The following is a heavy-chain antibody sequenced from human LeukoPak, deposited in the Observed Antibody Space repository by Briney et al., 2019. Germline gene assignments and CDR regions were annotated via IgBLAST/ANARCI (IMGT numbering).Heavy chain of an antibody. CDR1: GFTFSDYY. J-gene: IGHJ6*04. CDR3: AREASSSTDV. D-gene: IGHD6-6*01. Sequence: GGSLRLSCAASGFTFSDYYMSWIRQAPGKGLEWVSYISSSGSTIYYAGSVKGRFTISRDNAKNSLFPQMNSLRAEDTAVYYCAREASSSTDVWGKGTTVTVSS. V-gene: IGHV3-11*01. CDR2: ISSSGSTI.